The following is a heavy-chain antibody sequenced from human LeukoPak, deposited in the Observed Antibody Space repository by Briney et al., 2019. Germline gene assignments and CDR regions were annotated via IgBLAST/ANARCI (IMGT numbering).Heavy chain of an antibody. CDR1: GGTFSSYA. CDR3: ASDRSSTMVRGVIVD. D-gene: IGHD3-10*01. Sequence: SVKVSCKASGGTFSSYAISWVRQAPGQGLEWMGGIIPIFGTANYAQKFQGRVTITADESTSTAYMELSSLRSEDTAVYYCASDRSSTMVRGVIVDWGQGTPVTVSS. J-gene: IGHJ4*02. V-gene: IGHV1-69*13. CDR2: IIPIFGTA.